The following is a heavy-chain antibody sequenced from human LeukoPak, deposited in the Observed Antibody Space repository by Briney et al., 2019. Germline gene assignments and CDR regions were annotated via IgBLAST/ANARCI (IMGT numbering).Heavy chain of an antibody. J-gene: IGHJ3*02. V-gene: IGHV4-39*01. CDR2: IYYSAST. CDR3: ARRYYDSSGYNDAFDI. CDR1: GGSISSSSYY. D-gene: IGHD3-22*01. Sequence: SETLSLTCTVSGGSISSSSYYWGWIRQPPGKGLEWIGSIYYSASTYYNPSLKSRVTISVDTSKSQFSLKLSSVTAADTAVYYCARRYYDSSGYNDAFDIWGQGTMVTVSS.